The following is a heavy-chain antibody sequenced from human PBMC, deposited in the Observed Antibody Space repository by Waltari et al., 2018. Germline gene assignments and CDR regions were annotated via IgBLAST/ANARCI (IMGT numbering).Heavy chain of an antibody. Sequence: NWVSHRSGKGLQLMSELYDSGVANYNPYLKSRVTISVDTSKNQFYLKLVSVTAADTGVYYCARIRCDASFYYG. V-gene: IGHV4-4*02. D-gene: IGHD4-17*01. CDR2: LYDSGVA. J-gene: IGHJ6*01. CDR3: ARIRCDASFYYG.